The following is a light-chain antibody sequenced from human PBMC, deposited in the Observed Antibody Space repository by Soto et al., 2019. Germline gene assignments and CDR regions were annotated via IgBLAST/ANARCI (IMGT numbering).Light chain of an antibody. Sequence: QSVLTQPPSVSGAPGQRVTISCTGNNSNLGAGYDVHWYQQLPGAAPKLVIFGNRNRPSGVPERFSGSKSGTSASLAITGLQAEDEADYYCSSYTSSSTLGVFGGGTKVTVL. CDR1: NSNLGAGYD. CDR2: GNR. J-gene: IGLJ3*02. V-gene: IGLV1-40*01. CDR3: SSYTSSSTLGV.